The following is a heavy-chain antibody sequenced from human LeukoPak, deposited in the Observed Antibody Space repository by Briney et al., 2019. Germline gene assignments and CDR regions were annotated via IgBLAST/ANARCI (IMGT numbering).Heavy chain of an antibody. Sequence: PGGSLRLSCAASGFTFSSYSMNWVRQAPGKGLEWVSSIGTSSSYIYYADSLKGRFTISRDNAKNSLYLQMNSLRAEDTAVYYCAKEGQAQNYYYYYYMDVWGKGTTVTVSS. D-gene: IGHD6-6*01. CDR1: GFTFSSYS. V-gene: IGHV3-21*01. CDR3: AKEGQAQNYYYYYYMDV. J-gene: IGHJ6*03. CDR2: IGTSSSYI.